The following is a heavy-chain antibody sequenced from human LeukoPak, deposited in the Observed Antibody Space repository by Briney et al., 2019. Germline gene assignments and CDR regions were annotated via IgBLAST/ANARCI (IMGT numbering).Heavy chain of an antibody. Sequence: PSETLSLTCTVSGGSISSYYWSWIRQPPGKGLEWIGYIYYSGSTNYNPSLKSRVTISVDTSKNQFSLKLSSVTAADTAVYYCARFRYSSNWYLVEPFDYWGQGTLVTVSS. J-gene: IGHJ4*02. D-gene: IGHD6-13*01. CDR3: ARFRYSSNWYLVEPFDY. CDR2: IYYSGST. CDR1: GGSISSYY. V-gene: IGHV4-59*01.